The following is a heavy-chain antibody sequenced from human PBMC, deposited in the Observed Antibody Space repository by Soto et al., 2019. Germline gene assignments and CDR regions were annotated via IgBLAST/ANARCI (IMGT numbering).Heavy chain of an antibody. J-gene: IGHJ6*02. V-gene: IGHV3-48*03. CDR2: ISSSGSTI. CDR1: GFTFSSYE. Sequence: EVQLVESGGGLVQPGGSLRLSCAASGFTFSSYEMNWVRQAPGKGLEWVSYISSSGSTIYYADSVKGRFTISRDNAKNSLYPQMNSLRAEDTAVYYCARDLQRSYGMDVWGQGTTVTVSS. CDR3: ARDLQRSYGMDV. D-gene: IGHD6-25*01.